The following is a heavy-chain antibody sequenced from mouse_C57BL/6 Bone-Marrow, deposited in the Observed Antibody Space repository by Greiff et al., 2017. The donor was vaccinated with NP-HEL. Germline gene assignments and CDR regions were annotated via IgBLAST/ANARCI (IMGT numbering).Heavy chain of an antibody. J-gene: IGHJ2*01. CDR1: GFNIKDDY. Sequence: EVKVEESGAELVRPGASVKLSCTASGFNIKDDYMHWVKQRPEQGLEWIGWLDPENGDTEYASKFQGKATITADTSSNTAYRQLSSLTSEDTAVYYCTTDYWGQGTTLTVSS. CDR3: TTDY. CDR2: LDPENGDT. V-gene: IGHV14-4*01.